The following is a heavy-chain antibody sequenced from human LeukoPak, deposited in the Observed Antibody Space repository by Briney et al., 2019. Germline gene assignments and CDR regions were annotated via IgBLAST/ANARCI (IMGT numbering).Heavy chain of an antibody. Sequence: ASVKVSCKASGYTFTSYGISWVRRAPGQGLEWMGWISAYNGNTNYAQKLQGRVTMTTDTSTSTAYMELRSLRSDDTAVYYCARVKVRTRMGQNWFDPWGQGTLVTVSS. V-gene: IGHV1-18*01. CDR1: GYTFTSYG. CDR3: ARVKVRTRMGQNWFDP. D-gene: IGHD1-1*01. CDR2: ISAYNGNT. J-gene: IGHJ5*02.